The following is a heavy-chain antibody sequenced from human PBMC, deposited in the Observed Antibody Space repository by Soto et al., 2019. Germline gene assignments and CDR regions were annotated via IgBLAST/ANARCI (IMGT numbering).Heavy chain of an antibody. J-gene: IGHJ5*02. V-gene: IGHV3-23*01. CDR3: AKGYRARPISWAGSWFDP. CDR2: ISGSGGST. D-gene: IGHD6-19*01. Sequence: GGSLRLSXAASGFTFSSYAMSWVRQAPGKGLEWVSAISGSGGSTYYADSVKGRFTISRDNSKNTLYLQMNSLRAEDTAVYYCAKGYRARPISWAGSWFDPWGQGTLVTVSS. CDR1: GFTFSSYA.